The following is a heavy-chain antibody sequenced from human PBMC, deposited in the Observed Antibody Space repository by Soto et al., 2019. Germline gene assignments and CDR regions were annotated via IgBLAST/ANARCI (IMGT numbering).Heavy chain of an antibody. V-gene: IGHV1-3*01. Sequence: ASVKVSCKASGYTFTRYSMHWVRQAPGQRLEWMGWINAGNGNTKYSQKFQGRVTITRDTSASTAYMELSSLRSEDTAVYYCARVSSSGWTTNYYFDYWGQGTLVTVSS. CDR3: ARVSSSGWTTNYYFDY. CDR1: GYTFTRYS. D-gene: IGHD6-19*01. J-gene: IGHJ4*02. CDR2: INAGNGNT.